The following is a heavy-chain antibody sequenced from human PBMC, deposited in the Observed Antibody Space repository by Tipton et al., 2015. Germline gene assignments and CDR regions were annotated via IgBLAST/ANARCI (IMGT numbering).Heavy chain of an antibody. V-gene: IGHV4-34*01. J-gene: IGHJ6*02. CDR1: GGSFSGYF. CDR2: INHSGYT. Sequence: LSLTCAVYGGSFSGYFWTWIRQPPGKGLEWIGEINHSGYTNYNPSLKSRVTISVDTSRNQFSLTLNSVTAADTAVYYCARDLEHGMDVWGQGTTVTVSS. CDR3: ARDLEHGMDV. D-gene: IGHD5-24*01.